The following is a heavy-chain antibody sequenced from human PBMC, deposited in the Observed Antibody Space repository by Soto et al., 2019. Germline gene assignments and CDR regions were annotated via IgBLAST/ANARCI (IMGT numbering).Heavy chain of an antibody. D-gene: IGHD6-19*01. CDR3: AKQFSGWSYYFDY. J-gene: IGHJ4*02. CDR1: GFTFSTNA. Sequence: QVQLVESGGGVVQPGRSLRLSCAASGFTFSTNAMHWVRQAPGKGLEWVAVISYDGSTRYYADSMKGRFTISRDNSKNTLYLQMNNLRAADPAVYYCAKQFSGWSYYFDYWGQGTLVTVSS. V-gene: IGHV3-30-3*02. CDR2: ISYDGSTR.